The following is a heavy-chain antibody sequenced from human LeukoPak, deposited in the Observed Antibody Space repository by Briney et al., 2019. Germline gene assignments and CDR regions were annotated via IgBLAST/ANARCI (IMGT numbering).Heavy chain of an antibody. CDR3: ARVAAAGLGTLDY. CDR2: INPNSGGT. J-gene: IGHJ4*02. CDR1: GYTFTGYY. D-gene: IGHD6-13*01. V-gene: IGHV1-2*02. Sequence: ASVKVSCKASGYTFTGYYMHWVRQAPGQGLEWMGWINPNSGGTNYAQKFQGRVTMTRDTSTSTVYMELSSLRSEDTAVYYCARVAAAGLGTLDYWGQGTLVTVSS.